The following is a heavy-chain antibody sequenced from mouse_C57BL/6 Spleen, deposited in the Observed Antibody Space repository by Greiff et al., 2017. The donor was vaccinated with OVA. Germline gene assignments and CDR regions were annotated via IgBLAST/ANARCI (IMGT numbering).Heavy chain of an antibody. CDR1: GFNIKDYY. Sequence: EVKLQESGAELVRPGASVKLSCTASGFNIKDYYMHWVKQRPEQGLEWIGRIDPEDGDTEYAPKFQGKATMTADTSSNTAYLQLSSLTSEDTAVYYCTREGYDPVYFDYWGQGTTLTVSS. CDR3: TREGYDPVYFDY. D-gene: IGHD2-2*01. J-gene: IGHJ2*01. CDR2: IDPEDGDT. V-gene: IGHV14-1*01.